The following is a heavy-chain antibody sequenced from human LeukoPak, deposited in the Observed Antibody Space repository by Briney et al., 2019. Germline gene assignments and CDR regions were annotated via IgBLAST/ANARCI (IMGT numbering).Heavy chain of an antibody. Sequence: ASVKVSCKASGHTFTGYYIHWVRQAPGQGLEWMGWINPHSGSTNYAQKFQGGVTMTRDTSITTAYMELSSLRSDDTAVYYCARDVGEYCSSTNCYASHYWGQGTLVTVSS. J-gene: IGHJ4*02. D-gene: IGHD2-2*01. CDR3: ARDVGEYCSSTNCYASHY. CDR1: GHTFTGYY. CDR2: INPHSGST. V-gene: IGHV1-2*02.